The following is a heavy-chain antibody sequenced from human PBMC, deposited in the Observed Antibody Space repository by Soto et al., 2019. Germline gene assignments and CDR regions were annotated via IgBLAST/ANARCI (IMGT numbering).Heavy chain of an antibody. CDR1: GFTFTNAW. CDR3: TTGLTCYSDSSGYYFDA. D-gene: IGHD3-22*01. J-gene: IGHJ4*02. Sequence: EVHLVESGGDLVKPGGSPRLSCAVSGFTFTNAWMNWVRQAPGKGLEWVGRIKSKNDGGTTEYAAPVKGRLIITRDDSTYTVYLQMNSLQTEGTGVYYCTTGLTCYSDSSGYYFDACGQGTRVTVSS. V-gene: IGHV3-15*07. CDR2: IKSKNDGGTT.